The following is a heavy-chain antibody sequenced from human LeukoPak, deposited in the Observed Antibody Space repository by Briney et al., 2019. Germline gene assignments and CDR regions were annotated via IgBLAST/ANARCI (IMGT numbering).Heavy chain of an antibody. D-gene: IGHD6-19*01. CDR2: VSSSGRT. V-gene: IGHV4-61*02. Sequence: PSQTLSLTCTVSGDSISSGSFYWSWIRQAAGKGLEWIGRVSSSGRTTYNPSLKSRLTISITTSKNQFSLKLSPVTAADTAVYYCARDAPWDSGWYGGANWFDPWGQGTLVTVSS. CDR3: ARDAPWDSGWYGGANWFDP. CDR1: GDSISSGSFY. J-gene: IGHJ5*02.